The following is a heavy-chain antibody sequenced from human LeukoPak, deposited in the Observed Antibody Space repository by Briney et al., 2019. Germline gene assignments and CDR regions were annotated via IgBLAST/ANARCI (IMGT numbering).Heavy chain of an antibody. J-gene: IGHJ4*02. CDR1: GGTIITSAFY. D-gene: IGHD4-23*01. V-gene: IGHV4-39*07. Sequence: SETLSLTCTVSGGTIITSAFYWGWIRESPGKGLEWIGNVHVSGGTYYNPSHKGRVTISLDTSKNQFSLKLTAVTAADTAIYYCARDRADSGGNGFDYWGQGTLVTVSS. CDR2: VHVSGGT. CDR3: ARDRADSGGNGFDY.